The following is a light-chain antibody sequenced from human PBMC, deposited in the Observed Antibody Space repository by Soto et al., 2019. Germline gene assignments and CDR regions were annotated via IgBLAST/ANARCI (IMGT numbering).Light chain of an antibody. J-gene: IGKJ1*01. V-gene: IGKV3-20*01. CDR3: QQYGSSPWT. CDR2: GAS. CDR1: QSVSSSY. Sequence: EILFTQLPGTLSLSPGEKATLSCRASQSVSSSYLAWYQQKPGQAPRLLIYGASSRATGIPDRFSGSGSGTDFTLTISRLEPEDFAVYYCQQYGSSPWTFGQGTKVDIK.